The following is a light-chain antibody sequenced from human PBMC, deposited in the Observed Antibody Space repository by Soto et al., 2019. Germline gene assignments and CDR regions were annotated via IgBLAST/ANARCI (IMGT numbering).Light chain of an antibody. Sequence: EIVLTQSPGTLSLSPGERATLSCRTSQSVGNNYLAWYQHKPGQAPRLLIYGVSNTATGIPDRFSGGGSGTDFTLTISRLEPEDFAMYYCQPYESSLFTFGQGTKLEI. CDR1: QSVGNNY. CDR2: GVS. V-gene: IGKV3-20*01. J-gene: IGKJ2*01. CDR3: QPYESSLFT.